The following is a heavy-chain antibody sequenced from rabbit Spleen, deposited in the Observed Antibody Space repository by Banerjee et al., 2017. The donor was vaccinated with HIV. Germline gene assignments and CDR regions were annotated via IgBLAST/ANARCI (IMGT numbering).Heavy chain of an antibody. J-gene: IGHJ6*01. D-gene: IGHD2-1*01. CDR1: GVSFSNYNF. V-gene: IGHV1S40*01. CDR3: ARGTRTMVLAL. CDR2: IYTGDGST. Sequence: LLEYGGDLVQPGASLTLTCTASGVSFSNYNFMCWVRQAPGKGLEWIGCIYTGDGSTYYASWAKGRFTISKTSSTAVTLQMTSLTAANTGTYFCARGTRTMVLALWGQGTSSPS.